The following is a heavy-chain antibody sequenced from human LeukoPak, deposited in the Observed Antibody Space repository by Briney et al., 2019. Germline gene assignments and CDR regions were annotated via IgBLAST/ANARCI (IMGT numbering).Heavy chain of an antibody. D-gene: IGHD3-10*01. Sequence: SETLSLTCTVSGASTSSGLYYWNWFRQPAGKGLEYIGRIYNSGSTNYNPSLKSRVTISVDTPKNQFSLKLSSVTAADTAVYYCARGGIVTMVRGVSVPGWFDPWGQGTLVTVSS. CDR1: GASTSSGLYY. CDR2: IYNSGST. CDR3: ARGGIVTMVRGVSVPGWFDP. V-gene: IGHV4-61*02. J-gene: IGHJ5*02.